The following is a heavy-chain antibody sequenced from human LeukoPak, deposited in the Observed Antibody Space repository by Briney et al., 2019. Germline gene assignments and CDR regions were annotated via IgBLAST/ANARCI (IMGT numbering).Heavy chain of an antibody. Sequence: GGSLRLSCAASGFTVSRSYMIWARQAPGKGLEWVSVIYSGGTTYYADSVKGRFTISRDNSKNTLYLQMNSLRAEDTAVYYCARGRGYSQSNWVDPWGQGTLVTVSS. V-gene: IGHV3-53*01. CDR3: ARGRGYSQSNWVDP. CDR2: IYSGGTT. D-gene: IGHD5-18*01. J-gene: IGHJ5*02. CDR1: GFTVSRSY.